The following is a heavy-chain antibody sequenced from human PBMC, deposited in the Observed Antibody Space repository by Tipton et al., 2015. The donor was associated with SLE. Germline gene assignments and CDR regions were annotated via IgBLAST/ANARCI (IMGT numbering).Heavy chain of an antibody. CDR2: IKQDGSEK. V-gene: IGHV3-7*01. D-gene: IGHD3-3*01. J-gene: IGHJ4*02. CDR1: GFTFSSYW. Sequence: SLRLSCAASGFTFSSYWMSWVRQAPGKGLEWVANIKQDGSEKYYVDSVKGRFTISRDNAKNSLYLQMNSLRAEDTAVYYCARAYYDSWSGYFDYWGQGTLVTVSS. CDR3: ARAYYDSWSGYFDY.